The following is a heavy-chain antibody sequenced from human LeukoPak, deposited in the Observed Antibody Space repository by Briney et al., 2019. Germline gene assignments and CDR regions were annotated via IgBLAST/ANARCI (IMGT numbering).Heavy chain of an antibody. D-gene: IGHD2-15*01. CDR1: GFTFSNYW. Sequence: GGSLRLSCAASGFTFSNYWMSWLSQAPGKGLEWVVNIKPDGGEIYSVESVKGRFTISRDNAKDSLYLQMNSLRVEDTAVYYCARDLSGPSFYWGQGTLVTVSS. CDR3: ARDLSGPSFY. V-gene: IGHV3-7*01. CDR2: IKPDGGEI. J-gene: IGHJ4*02.